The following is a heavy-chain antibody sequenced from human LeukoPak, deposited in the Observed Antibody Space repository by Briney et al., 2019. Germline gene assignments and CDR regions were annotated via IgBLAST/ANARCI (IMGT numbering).Heavy chain of an antibody. Sequence: GGSLRLSCASSGFTFSFYWMHWVRQAPGKGLVWVSRINNDGRSTSYAGSVKGRFTISRDNAKNTLYLQMNSLRAEDTAVYYCARDNEYCTGGTCRLDYWGQGALVTVSS. CDR2: INNDGRST. CDR1: GFTFSFYW. V-gene: IGHV3-74*01. CDR3: ARDNEYCTGGTCRLDY. J-gene: IGHJ4*02. D-gene: IGHD2-15*01.